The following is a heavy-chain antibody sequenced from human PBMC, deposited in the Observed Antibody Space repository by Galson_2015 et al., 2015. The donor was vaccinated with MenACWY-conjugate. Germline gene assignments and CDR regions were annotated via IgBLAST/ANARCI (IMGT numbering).Heavy chain of an antibody. Sequence: QSGAEVKKPGASVKVSCRASGYTFTSYAMHWVRQAPGQRLEWMGWINAGNGNTKYSQKFQGRVTITRDTSASTAYMELSSLRSEDTAVYYCARDPAVAGTGYFDYWGQGTLVTVSS. CDR3: ARDPAVAGTGYFDY. CDR1: GYTFTSYA. V-gene: IGHV1-3*01. D-gene: IGHD6-19*01. CDR2: INAGNGNT. J-gene: IGHJ4*02.